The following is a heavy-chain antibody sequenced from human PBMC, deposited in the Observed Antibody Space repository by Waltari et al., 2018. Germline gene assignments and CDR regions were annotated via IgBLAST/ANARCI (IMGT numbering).Heavy chain of an antibody. J-gene: IGHJ6*03. Sequence: EVQLVESGGGLVKPGGSLRLSCAASGFTFSNAWMSWVRQAPGKGLEWVGRIKSKTDGGTTGYAAPVKGRFTISRDDSKNTLYLQMNSLKTEDTAVYYCTTGSIRGWDYYYYMDVWGKGTTVTVSS. CDR2: IKSKTDGGTT. V-gene: IGHV3-15*01. CDR3: TTGSIRGWDYYYYMDV. D-gene: IGHD1-26*01. CDR1: GFTFSNAW.